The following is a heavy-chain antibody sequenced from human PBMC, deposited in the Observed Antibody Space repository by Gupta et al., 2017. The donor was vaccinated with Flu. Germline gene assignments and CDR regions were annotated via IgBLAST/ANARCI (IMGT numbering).Heavy chain of an antibody. D-gene: IGHD6-19*01. CDR3: ARGHTTGWYEY. Sequence: EVQLVPSAAASPKPRASLTISSQGSGYSFTTYWIGWVRQMPGKGLEWMGIIYPGDSDTRYSPSLQGRVTISADKSINTAYLQWSSLKASDTAMYYCARGHTTGWYEYWGQGTLVTVSS. CDR1: GYSFTTYW. J-gene: IGHJ4*02. V-gene: IGHV5-51*03. CDR2: IYPGDSDT.